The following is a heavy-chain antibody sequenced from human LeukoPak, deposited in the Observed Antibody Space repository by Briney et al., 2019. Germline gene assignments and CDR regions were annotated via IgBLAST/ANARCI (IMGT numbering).Heavy chain of an antibody. Sequence: ASVKVSCTASGYTFTGYYMHWVRQAPGQGLEWMGRINPNSGGTNYAQKFQGRVTMTRDTSISTVYMELSRLRSDDTAVYYCARVGYYESSGYYEYWGQGTLVTVSS. J-gene: IGHJ4*02. CDR3: ARVGYYESSGYYEY. V-gene: IGHV1-2*06. CDR1: GYTFTGYY. CDR2: INPNSGGT. D-gene: IGHD3-22*01.